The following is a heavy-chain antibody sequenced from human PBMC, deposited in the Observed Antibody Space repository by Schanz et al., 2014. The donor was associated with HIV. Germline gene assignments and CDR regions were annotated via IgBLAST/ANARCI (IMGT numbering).Heavy chain of an antibody. D-gene: IGHD2-8*01. V-gene: IGHV3-11*03. CDR3: ANSGYCTSGVCYTRGYDTDV. CDR2: ISGSGDYV. CDR1: GFTFSDHY. J-gene: IGHJ6*02. Sequence: VQLLESGGGLVQPGGSLRLSCAASGFTFSDHYMTWIRQAPGKGLECVSYISGSGDYVHYEDSVKGRFTISRDNSKSTLYLQMNSLRAEDTAVYYCANSGYCTSGVCYTRGYDTDVWGQGTTVTVSS.